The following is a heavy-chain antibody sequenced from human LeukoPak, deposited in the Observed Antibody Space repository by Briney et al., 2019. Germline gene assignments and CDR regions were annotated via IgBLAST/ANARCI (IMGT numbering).Heavy chain of an antibody. J-gene: IGHJ3*02. CDR1: GFTFSDYF. CDR2: ISSSSSTI. Sequence: GGSLRLSCAASGFTFSDYFMSWIHQAPGKGLEWVSYISSSSSTIYYADSVKGRFTISRDNAKNSLYLQMNSLRAEDTAVYYCARIPDYGGRTYAFDIWGQGTMVTVSS. D-gene: IGHD4-23*01. V-gene: IGHV3-11*04. CDR3: ARIPDYGGRTYAFDI.